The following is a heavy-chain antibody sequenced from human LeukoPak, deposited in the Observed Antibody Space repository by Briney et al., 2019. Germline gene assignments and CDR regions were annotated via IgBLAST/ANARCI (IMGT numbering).Heavy chain of an antibody. Sequence: GGSLRLSCAASGFTFSSYGMHWVRQAPGKGLEWVAFIRYDGSNKYYADSVKGRFTISRDNSKNTLYLQMNSLRAEDTAVYYCAKKARIVPAAITGEFDYWGQGTLVTVSS. J-gene: IGHJ4*02. V-gene: IGHV3-30*02. CDR1: GFTFSSYG. CDR3: AKKARIVPAAITGEFDY. CDR2: IRYDGSNK. D-gene: IGHD2-2*01.